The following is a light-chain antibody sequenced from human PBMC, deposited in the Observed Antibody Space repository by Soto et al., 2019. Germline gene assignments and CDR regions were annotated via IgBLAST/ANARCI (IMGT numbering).Light chain of an antibody. CDR3: QRYGPSPAIS. Sequence: EAVSTQSPAILSLSPGESATLSCRASQSVSSNYLDWYQQKPGQAPRLLIYAVSSRATGIPDRFSGSGSGTDFTLTISRLEPEDSAVYYCQRYGPSPAISVGQGTRVEI. CDR1: QSVSSNY. CDR2: AVS. V-gene: IGKV3-20*01. J-gene: IGKJ5*01.